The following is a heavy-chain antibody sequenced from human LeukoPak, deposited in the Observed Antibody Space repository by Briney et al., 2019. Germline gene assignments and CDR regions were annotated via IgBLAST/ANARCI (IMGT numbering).Heavy chain of an antibody. V-gene: IGHV5-51*01. J-gene: IGHJ3*02. CDR2: IYPGDSDT. CDR3: ANTRFKNLFDAFDI. Sequence: GESLKISCKASENSFTTSWIGWVRQMPGRGLEWMGIIYPGDSDTRYSPSFQSQVTISADKSISTAYLQWSSLKASDTAMYYCANTRFKNLFDAFDIWGQGTMVTVSS. CDR1: ENSFTTSW. D-gene: IGHD1-14*01.